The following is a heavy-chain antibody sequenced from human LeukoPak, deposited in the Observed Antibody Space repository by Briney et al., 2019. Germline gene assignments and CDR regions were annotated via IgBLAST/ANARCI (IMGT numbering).Heavy chain of an antibody. J-gene: IGHJ5*02. V-gene: IGHV4-30-4*01. Sequence: SQTLSLTCTVSGGSISSGDYYWSWIRQPPGKGLEWIGYIYYSGSTNYNPSLKSRVTISVDTSKNQFSLKLSSVTAADTAVYYCARRLLLTDWFDPWGQGTLVTVSS. CDR1: GGSISSGDYY. CDR3: ARRLLLTDWFDP. D-gene: IGHD3-10*01. CDR2: IYYSGST.